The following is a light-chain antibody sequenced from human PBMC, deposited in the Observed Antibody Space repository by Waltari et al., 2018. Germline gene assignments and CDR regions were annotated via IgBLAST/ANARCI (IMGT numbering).Light chain of an antibody. J-gene: IGLJ2*01. CDR2: LDD. Sequence: QSVLTQPPSLSGTPGQRVTISCSGSSSNIGTTYVFWYQQFPGRAPKLLIDLDDPRPSGVPDRFSASKSGSSASLTISGLRPEDEADYHCAGWDDSLTGVVFGGGTKLTV. V-gene: IGLV1-47*01. CDR1: SSNIGTTY. CDR3: AGWDDSLTGVV.